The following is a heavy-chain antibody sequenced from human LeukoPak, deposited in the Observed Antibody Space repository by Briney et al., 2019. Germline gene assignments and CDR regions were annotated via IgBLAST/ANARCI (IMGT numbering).Heavy chain of an antibody. Sequence: GASVKVSCKASGYTFTSYGISWVRQAPGQGLEWKGIINPSGGSTSYAQKFQGRVTMTRDTSTSTVYMELSSLRSEDTAVYYCARESGSTSCCWFDPWGQGTLVTVSS. J-gene: IGHJ5*02. CDR2: INPSGGST. CDR3: ARESGSTSCCWFDP. V-gene: IGHV1-46*01. D-gene: IGHD2-2*01. CDR1: GYTFTSYG.